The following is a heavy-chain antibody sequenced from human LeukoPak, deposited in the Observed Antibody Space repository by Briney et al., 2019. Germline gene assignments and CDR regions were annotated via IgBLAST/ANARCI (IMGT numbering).Heavy chain of an antibody. V-gene: IGHV3-48*01. CDR1: GFTFSSYS. D-gene: IGHD2-2*01. CDR2: ISSSSSTI. J-gene: IGHJ4*02. CDR3: ARTHKTVVVPAAIGY. Sequence: GGSLRLSCAASGFTFSSYSMNWVRQAPGKGLEWVSYISSSSSTIYYADSVKGRFTISRDNAKNSLYLQMNSLRAEDTAVYYCARTHKTVVVPAAIGYWGQGTLVTVSS.